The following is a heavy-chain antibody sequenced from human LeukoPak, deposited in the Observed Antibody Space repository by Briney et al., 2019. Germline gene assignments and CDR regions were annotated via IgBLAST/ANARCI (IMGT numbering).Heavy chain of an antibody. D-gene: IGHD6-19*01. CDR3: ATSLYSSGWPSNFDY. J-gene: IGHJ4*02. V-gene: IGHV1-8*03. Sequence: ASVKVSCKASGYTFTSYDINWVRQATGQGLEWMGWMNPNSGNTGYAQKFQGRVTITRNTSISTAYMELSSLRSEDTAVYYCATSLYSSGWPSNFDYWGQGTLVTVSS. CDR2: MNPNSGNT. CDR1: GYTFTSYD.